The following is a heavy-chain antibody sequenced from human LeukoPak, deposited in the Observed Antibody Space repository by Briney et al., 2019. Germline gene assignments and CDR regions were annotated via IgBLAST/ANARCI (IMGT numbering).Heavy chain of an antibody. Sequence: ASVKVSCKASGYTFTGYYMHWVRQAPEQGLEWMGWINPNSGGTNYAQKFQGRVTMTRDTSISTAYMELSRLRSDDTAVYYCARVVWWDLNTPPFDYWSQGTLVTVSS. D-gene: IGHD1-26*01. CDR3: ARVVWWDLNTPPFDY. V-gene: IGHV1-2*02. CDR1: GYTFTGYY. J-gene: IGHJ4*02. CDR2: INPNSGGT.